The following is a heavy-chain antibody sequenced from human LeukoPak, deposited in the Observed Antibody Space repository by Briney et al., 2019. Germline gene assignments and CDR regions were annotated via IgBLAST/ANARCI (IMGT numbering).Heavy chain of an antibody. CDR3: ARHHAGDDLDY. J-gene: IGHJ4*02. CDR2: IYYSGST. D-gene: IGHD7-27*01. V-gene: IGHV4-39*01. CDR1: GASISSSSYF. Sequence: PSETLSLTCTVSGASISSSSYFWGWIRQAPGKGLEWIGSIYYSGSTYYNPSLKSRVTISVDTSKNQFSLKLSSVTAADTAVYYCARHHAGDDLDYWGQGTLVTVSS.